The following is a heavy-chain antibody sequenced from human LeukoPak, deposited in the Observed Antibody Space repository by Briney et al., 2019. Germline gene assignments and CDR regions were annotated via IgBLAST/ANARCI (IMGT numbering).Heavy chain of an antibody. D-gene: IGHD1-26*01. Sequence: GRSLRLSCAASGFTFSSYAMHWVRQAPGKGLEWVAVISYDGSNKYYADSVKGRFTISRDNSKNTLYLQMNSLRAEDTAVYYCARVWYSGSYQPFDYWGQGTLVTVSS. CDR2: ISYDGSNK. CDR3: ARVWYSGSYQPFDY. J-gene: IGHJ4*02. V-gene: IGHV3-30-3*01. CDR1: GFTFSSYA.